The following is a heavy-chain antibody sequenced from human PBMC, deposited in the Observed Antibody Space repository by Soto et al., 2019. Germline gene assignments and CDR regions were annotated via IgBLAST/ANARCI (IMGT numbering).Heavy chain of an antibody. CDR2: VSGDGSST. J-gene: IGHJ4*02. D-gene: IGHD6-13*01. CDR1: GFTFISSW. CDR3: AKDRSLIASQFGY. V-gene: IGHV3-74*01. Sequence: GGSLRLSCAASGFTFISSWMHWVLQAPWKGLVWVSRVSGDGSSTNYADSVKGRFTISRDNAKNTLYLQMNSLRAEDAAVYYCAKDRSLIASQFGYWGQGTLVTVSS.